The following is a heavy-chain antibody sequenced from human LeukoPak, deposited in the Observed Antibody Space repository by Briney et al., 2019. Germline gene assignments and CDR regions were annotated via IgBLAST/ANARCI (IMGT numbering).Heavy chain of an antibody. CDR3: ARDKYDYSDYKSSEY. CDR2: ISSSSSYI. CDR1: GFTFSSYS. D-gene: IGHD4-11*01. Sequence: GGSLRLSCAASGFTFSSYSMNWVRDAPGKGLEWVSSISSSSSYIFYADSVKGRFTISRDNAKNSVYLQMNSLRVEDTAVYFCARDKYDYSDYKSSEYWGQGTLVTVSS. J-gene: IGHJ4*02. V-gene: IGHV3-21*01.